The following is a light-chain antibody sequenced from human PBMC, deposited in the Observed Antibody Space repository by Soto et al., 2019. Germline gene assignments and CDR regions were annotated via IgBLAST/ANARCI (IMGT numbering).Light chain of an antibody. J-gene: IGKJ4*01. CDR1: QSVLYSSHNKHY. CDR2: WAS. CDR3: QQYYSTFLT. V-gene: IGKV4-1*01. Sequence: DIVMTQSPDSLAVSLGERATINCKSSQSVLYSSHNKHYLAWYQQKPGQPPKLLIDWASTRESGVPDRFSGSGSGKDFTLTISSLQAEDVAVYYCQQYYSTFLTFGGGTKVEIK.